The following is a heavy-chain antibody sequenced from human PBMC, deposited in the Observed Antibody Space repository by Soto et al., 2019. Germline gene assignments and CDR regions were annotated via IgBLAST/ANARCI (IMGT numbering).Heavy chain of an antibody. CDR1: GGTFSSYA. CDR3: SREGWFDP. J-gene: IGHJ5*02. V-gene: IGHV1-69*01. Sequence: QVRLVQSGAEVKKPGSSVKVTCKASGGTFSSYAVSWVRQAPGQGLEWMGGLIPIFGTANYAQKFQGRVTITADESTSTAYMELSILRSEDTAVYYCSREGWFDPWGQGTLVTVSS. CDR2: LIPIFGTA.